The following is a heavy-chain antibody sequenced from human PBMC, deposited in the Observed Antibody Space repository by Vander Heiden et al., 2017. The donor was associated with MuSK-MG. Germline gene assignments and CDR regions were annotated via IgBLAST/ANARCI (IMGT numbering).Heavy chain of an antibody. Sequence: QVPLVESGGGVVQSGRSRRLSCAASGFPLSSYGMHWVRQAPGKGLEWVAVIWYDGSNKYYADSVKGRFTIARDNSKNTLYLQMNSLRAEDTAVYYCARDETGTIDYWGQGTLVTVSS. CDR2: IWYDGSNK. V-gene: IGHV3-33*01. J-gene: IGHJ4*02. CDR3: ARDETGTIDY. CDR1: GFPLSSYG. D-gene: IGHD1-1*01.